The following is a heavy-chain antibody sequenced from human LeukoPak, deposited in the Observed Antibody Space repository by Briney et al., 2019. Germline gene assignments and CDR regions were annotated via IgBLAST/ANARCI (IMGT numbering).Heavy chain of an antibody. J-gene: IGHJ5*02. V-gene: IGHV4-34*01. CDR2: INESGTT. Sequence: SETLSLTCTVSGGSFSGYYWTCLRQAPGKGLEWIGEINESGTTNYNAPLNNRVTISVDPSKSEFSLKMTSLTAADTAVFYCARALMTLVRGVPRTTWFDPWGQGTLVTVSS. D-gene: IGHD3-10*01. CDR1: GGSFSGYY. CDR3: ARALMTLVRGVPRTTWFDP.